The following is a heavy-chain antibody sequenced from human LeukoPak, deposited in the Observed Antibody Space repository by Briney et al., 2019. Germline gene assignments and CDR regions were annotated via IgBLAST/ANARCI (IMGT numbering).Heavy chain of an antibody. D-gene: IGHD1-26*01. CDR3: ARDFAYSGSYRGGLDY. V-gene: IGHV1-46*01. Sequence: ASVKVSCKASGYTFTSYYVHWVRQAPGQGLEWMGIINPSGGSTSYAQKFQGRVTMTRDTSTSTVYMELSSLRSEDTAVYYCARDFAYSGSYRGGLDYWGQGTLVTVSS. CDR2: INPSGGST. CDR1: GYTFTSYY. J-gene: IGHJ4*02.